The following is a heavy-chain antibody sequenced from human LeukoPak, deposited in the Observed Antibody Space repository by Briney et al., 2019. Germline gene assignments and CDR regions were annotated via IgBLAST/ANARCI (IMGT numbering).Heavy chain of an antibody. J-gene: IGHJ4*02. CDR2: INHSGST. V-gene: IGHV4-34*01. CDR3: VRRRQLVRIDY. CDR1: GGSFSGYY. Sequence: SETLSLTCAVYGGSFSGYYWSWIRQPPGKGLEWIGEINHSGSTYYNPSLKSRVTISVDTSKNQFSLKLSSVTAADTAVYYCVRRRQLVRIDYWGQGTLVTVSS. D-gene: IGHD6-13*01.